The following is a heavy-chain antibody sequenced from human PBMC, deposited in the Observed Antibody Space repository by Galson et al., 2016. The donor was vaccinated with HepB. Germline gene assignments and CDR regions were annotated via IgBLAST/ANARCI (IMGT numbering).Heavy chain of an antibody. CDR1: GYPFGNYY. V-gene: IGHV1-46*03. J-gene: IGHJ4*02. Sequence: SCKASGYPFGNYYMHWVRQAPGQGLEWMGIMDPNVGTTWYAQKFQGRVTVTRDTATSTVYMEVTSLTSEDTAVYYCARRGLTSDHWGQGTLVTVSS. D-gene: IGHD3-10*01. CDR2: MDPNVGTT. CDR3: ARRGLTSDH.